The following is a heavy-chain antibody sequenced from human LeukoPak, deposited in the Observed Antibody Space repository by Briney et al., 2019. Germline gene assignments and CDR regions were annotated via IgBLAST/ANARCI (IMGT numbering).Heavy chain of an antibody. J-gene: IGHJ6*04. V-gene: IGHV3-30*04. CDR2: ISYDGSNK. CDR3: AELGIAMIGGV. CDR1: GFTFSSYA. D-gene: IGHD3-10*02. Sequence: GRSLRLSCAASGFTFSSYAMHWVRQAPGKGLEWVAVISYDGSNKYYADSVKGRFTISRDNSKNTLYLQMNSLRAEDTAVYYCAELGIAMIGGVWGKGTTVTISS.